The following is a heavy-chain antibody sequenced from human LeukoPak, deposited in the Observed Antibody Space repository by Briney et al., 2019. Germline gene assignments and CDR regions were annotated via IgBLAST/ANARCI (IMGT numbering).Heavy chain of an antibody. J-gene: IGHJ6*03. D-gene: IGHD3-3*01. V-gene: IGHV1-69*06. Sequence: SVKVSCKASGGTFSTHGISWVRQAPGQGLEWVGRIIPIFGTINYAQKFQGRVTITADKSTSTVHMDLSSLRSEDTAVYYCARGFGVDYYYYMDVWDEGTTVIVSS. CDR2: IIPIFGTI. CDR3: ARGFGVDYYYYMDV. CDR1: GGTFSTHG.